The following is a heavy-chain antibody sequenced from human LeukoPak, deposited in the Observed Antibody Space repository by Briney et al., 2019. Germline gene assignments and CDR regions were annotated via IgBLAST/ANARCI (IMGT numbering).Heavy chain of an antibody. D-gene: IGHD3-22*01. CDR3: ARGYYDSSGYYPTHHFDY. CDR1: GYSISSGYY. V-gene: IGHV4-38-2*02. CDR2: IYHSGST. J-gene: IGHJ4*02. Sequence: SETLSHTCTVSGYSISSGYYWGWIRQPPGKGLEWIGSIYHSGSTYYNPSLKSRVTISVDTSKNQFSLKLSSVTAADTAVYYCARGYYDSSGYYPTHHFDYWGQGTLVTVSS.